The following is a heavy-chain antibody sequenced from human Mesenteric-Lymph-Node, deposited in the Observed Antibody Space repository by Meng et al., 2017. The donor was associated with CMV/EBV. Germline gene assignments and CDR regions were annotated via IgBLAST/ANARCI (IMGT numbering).Heavy chain of an antibody. Sequence: GESLKISCEASGFTFSRYGMHWVRQGPGKGLEWVAVIWADGSKKYYAESVEGRFTISRDNSKNTLFLQMNSLRVEDTAVYYCAKSPELRFDAFDIWGQGTMVTVSS. CDR3: AKSPELRFDAFDI. D-gene: IGHD4-17*01. CDR2: IWADGSKK. V-gene: IGHV3-33*06. CDR1: GFTFSRYG. J-gene: IGHJ3*02.